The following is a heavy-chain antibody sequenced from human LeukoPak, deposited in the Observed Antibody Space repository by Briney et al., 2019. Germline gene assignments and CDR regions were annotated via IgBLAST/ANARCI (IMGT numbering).Heavy chain of an antibody. CDR1: GFTFSTYA. Sequence: GGSLRLSCAASGFTFSTYAMSWVRQAPGKGLEWVAFIRYDGSNKYYADSVKGRFTISRDNSKNTLYLQMNSLRAEDTAVYYCAKDFAEGSDYWGQGTLVTVSS. V-gene: IGHV3-30*02. CDR2: IRYDGSNK. CDR3: AKDFAEGSDY. J-gene: IGHJ4*02.